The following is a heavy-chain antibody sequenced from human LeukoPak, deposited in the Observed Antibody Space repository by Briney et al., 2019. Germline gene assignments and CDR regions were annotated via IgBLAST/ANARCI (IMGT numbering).Heavy chain of an antibody. D-gene: IGHD3-22*01. CDR2: IYASGTTT. CDR3: ASGYYDSSGYYMEYFQH. Sequence: PGGSLRLSCAASGFTFSSYAMNWVRQAPGKGLEWVSIIYASGTTTFYADSVKGRFTIPRDNAKNSLYLQMNSLRAEDTAVYYCASGYYDSSGYYMEYFQHWGQGTLVTVSS. CDR1: GFTFSSYA. V-gene: IGHV3-48*03. J-gene: IGHJ1*01.